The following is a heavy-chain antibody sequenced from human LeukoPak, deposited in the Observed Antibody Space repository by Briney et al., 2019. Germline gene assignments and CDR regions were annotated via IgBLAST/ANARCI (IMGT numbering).Heavy chain of an antibody. D-gene: IGHD1-26*01. V-gene: IGHV3-9*03. CDR3: AKGGELTGYYFDY. CDR1: GFTFDDYA. J-gene: IGHJ4*02. CDR2: ISWNSGSI. Sequence: GGSLRLSCAASGFTFDDYAMHWVRQAPGKGLEWVSGISWNSGSIGYADSVKGRFTISRDNAKNSLYLQMNSQRAEDMALYYCAKGGELTGYYFDYWGQGTLVTVSS.